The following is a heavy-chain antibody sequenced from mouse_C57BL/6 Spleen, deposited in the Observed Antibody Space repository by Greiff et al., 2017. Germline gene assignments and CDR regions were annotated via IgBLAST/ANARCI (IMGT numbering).Heavy chain of an antibody. Sequence: QVQLQQSGAELVKPGASVKISCKASGYAFSSYWMNWVKQRPGKGLEWIGQIYPGDGDTNYNGKFKGKATLTADKSSSTAYMQLSSLTSEDSAVFFCAREAKLGRERAWFAYWGQGTLVTVSA. CDR3: AREAKLGRERAWFAY. V-gene: IGHV1-80*01. J-gene: IGHJ3*01. CDR2: IYPGDGDT. CDR1: GYAFSSYW. D-gene: IGHD4-1*01.